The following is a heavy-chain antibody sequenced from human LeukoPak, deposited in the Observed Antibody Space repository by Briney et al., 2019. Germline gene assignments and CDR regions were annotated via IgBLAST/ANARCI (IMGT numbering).Heavy chain of an antibody. Sequence: PSETLSLTCAVSGGSISSSNWWSWVRQPPGKGLEWIGEIYHSGSTNYNPSLKSRVTISVDKSKNQFSLKLSSVAAADTAVYYCARALSWYSSSWYGAFDIWGQGTMVTVSS. D-gene: IGHD6-13*01. J-gene: IGHJ3*02. CDR1: GGSISSSNW. CDR3: ARALSWYSSSWYGAFDI. CDR2: IYHSGST. V-gene: IGHV4-4*02.